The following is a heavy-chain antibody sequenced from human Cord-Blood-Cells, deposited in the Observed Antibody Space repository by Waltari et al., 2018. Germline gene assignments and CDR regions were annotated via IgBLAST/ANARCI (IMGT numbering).Heavy chain of an antibody. J-gene: IGHJ6*03. CDR2: ISGSGGST. Sequence: EVQLLESGGGLVQPGGSLRLSCAASGFPFSSYAISWVRQAPGKGLEWVSAISGSGGSTYYADSVKGRFTISRDNSKNTLYLQMNSLRAEDTAVYYCAKYAGDEGLSYMDVWGKGTTVTVSS. CDR3: AKYAGDEGLSYMDV. CDR1: GFPFSSYA. D-gene: IGHD7-27*01. V-gene: IGHV3-23*01.